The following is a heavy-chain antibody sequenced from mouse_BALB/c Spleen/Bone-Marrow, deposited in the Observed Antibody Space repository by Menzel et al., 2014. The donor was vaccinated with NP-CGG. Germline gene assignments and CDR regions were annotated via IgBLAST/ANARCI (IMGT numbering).Heavy chain of an antibody. V-gene: IGHV2-9*02. CDR3: ARAGSGFFDF. CDR2: IWAGGST. CDR1: GFSLTSFG. J-gene: IGHJ2*01. Sequence: VKLVESGPGLVAPSQSLPITCTVSGFSLTSFGVHWVRQPPGKGLEWLGVIWAGGSTNYNSALMSRLSISKDNSQSQVFLKMNSLQTGDSAIYYCARAGSGFFDFWGQGTTLIVSS. D-gene: IGHD3-1*01.